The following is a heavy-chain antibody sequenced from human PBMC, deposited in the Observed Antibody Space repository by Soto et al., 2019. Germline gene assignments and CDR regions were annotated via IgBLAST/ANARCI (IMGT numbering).Heavy chain of an antibody. CDR3: ARVYCSTTTCHVQAFDS. CDR2: ISSAGDSS. J-gene: IGHJ4*02. CDR1: GFTFSSYE. D-gene: IGHD2-2*01. V-gene: IGHV3-48*03. Sequence: GGSLRLSCAASGFTFSSYEMNWVRQAPGKTLEWVSYISSAGDSSYYADSVKSRFTISRDNAKNSLYLQMNSLRVEDTAVYYCARVYCSTTTCHVQAFDSWGQGTLVTVSS.